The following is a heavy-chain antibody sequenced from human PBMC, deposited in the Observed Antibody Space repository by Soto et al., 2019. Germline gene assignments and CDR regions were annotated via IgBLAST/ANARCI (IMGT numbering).Heavy chain of an antibody. V-gene: IGHV1-2*02. CDR1: GYTFTGYY. CDR2: INPNSGDT. CDR3: ARSVTGSGSYHY. Sequence: ASVKVSCKASGYTFTGYYVHWVRQAPGQGLEWMGWINPNSGDTYLAQRFQGRVTMNRDTSIGTAYMELRGLTSDDTAEYYCARSVTGSGSYHYWGQGTLVTVSS. D-gene: IGHD1-26*01. J-gene: IGHJ4*02.